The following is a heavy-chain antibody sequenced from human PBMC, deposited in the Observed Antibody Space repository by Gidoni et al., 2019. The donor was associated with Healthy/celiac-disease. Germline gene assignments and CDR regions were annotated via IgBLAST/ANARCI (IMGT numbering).Heavy chain of an antibody. V-gene: IGHV3-15*01. D-gene: IGHD4-4*01. J-gene: IGHJ4*02. CDR1: GFTFSNAW. Sequence: EVQLVESGGGLVKPGGSLRLSCAASGFTFSNAWMSWVRQAPGKGLERVGRIKSKTDGGTTDYAAPVKGRFTISRDDSKNTLYLQMNSLKTEDTAVYYCTTGLLYSKAKPLDYWGQGTLVTVSS. CDR2: IKSKTDGGTT. CDR3: TTGLLYSKAKPLDY.